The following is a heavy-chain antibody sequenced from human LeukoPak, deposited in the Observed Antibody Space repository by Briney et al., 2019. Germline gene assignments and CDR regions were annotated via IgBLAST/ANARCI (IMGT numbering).Heavy chain of an antibody. J-gene: IGHJ4*02. CDR3: ASLRLGSSWADY. D-gene: IGHD6-13*01. CDR1: GGSFSGYY. V-gene: IGHV4-34*01. Sequence: SETLSLTCAVYGGSFSGYYWSWIRQLPGKGLEWIGEINHSGSTNYNPSLKSRVTISVDTSKNQFSLKLSSVTAADTAVYYCASLRLGSSWADYWGQGTLVTVSS. CDR2: INHSGST.